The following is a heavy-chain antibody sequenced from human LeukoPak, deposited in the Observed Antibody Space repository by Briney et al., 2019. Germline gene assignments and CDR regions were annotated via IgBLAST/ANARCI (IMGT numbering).Heavy chain of an antibody. V-gene: IGHV4-39*07. CDR1: GGSISSGSYY. CDR2: INHSGST. CDR3: ARGRAFDI. J-gene: IGHJ3*02. Sequence: SETLSLTCTVSGGSISSGSYYWSWIRQPPGKGLEWIGEINHSGSTNYNPSLKSRVTISVNTSKNQFSLKLSSVTAADTAVYYCARGRAFDIWGQGTMVTVSS.